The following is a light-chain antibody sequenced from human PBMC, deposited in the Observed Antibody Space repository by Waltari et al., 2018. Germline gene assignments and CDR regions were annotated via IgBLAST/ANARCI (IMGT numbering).Light chain of an antibody. V-gene: IGLV2-8*01. CDR1: SSDIGRYKY. Sequence: QSALTQPPSASGSPGQSVTISCTGTSSDIGRYKYASWYQHHPGKAPKLVIYEVSKRPSVVPDRFSGSKSGNTASLTVSGLQAEDEADYYCSSYAASSVFGGGTKLTVL. CDR3: SSYAASSV. J-gene: IGLJ3*02. CDR2: EVS.